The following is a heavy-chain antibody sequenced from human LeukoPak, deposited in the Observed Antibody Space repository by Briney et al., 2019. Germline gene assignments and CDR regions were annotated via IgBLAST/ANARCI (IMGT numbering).Heavy chain of an antibody. CDR3: ARGNTAMVNSDVFDI. CDR2: IYYSGST. V-gene: IGHV4-61*05. Sequence: SETLSLTCTVSGGSISSSSYYWGWIRQPPGKGLEWIGYIYYSGSTNYNPSLKSRVTISVDTSKNQFSLKLSSVTAADTAVYYCARGNTAMVNSDVFDIWGQGTMVTVSS. D-gene: IGHD5-18*01. J-gene: IGHJ3*02. CDR1: GGSISSSSYY.